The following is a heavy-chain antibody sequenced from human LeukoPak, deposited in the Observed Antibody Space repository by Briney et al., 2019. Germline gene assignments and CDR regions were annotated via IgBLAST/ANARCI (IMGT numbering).Heavy chain of an antibody. V-gene: IGHV1-69*13. CDR2: IIPIFGTA. Sequence: ASVKVSCTASGGTFSNYGISWVRQAPGQGLEWMGGIIPIFGTANYAQKFQGRVTITADESTSTAYMELSSLRSEDTAVYYCARGDNSRILFGMDVWGQGTTVTVSS. CDR1: GGTFSNYG. J-gene: IGHJ6*02. CDR3: ARGDNSRILFGMDV. D-gene: IGHD6-13*01.